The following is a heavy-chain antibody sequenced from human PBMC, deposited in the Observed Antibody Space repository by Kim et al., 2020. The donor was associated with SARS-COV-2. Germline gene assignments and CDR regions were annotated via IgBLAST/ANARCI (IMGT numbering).Heavy chain of an antibody. CDR1: GFTFSSYG. CDR2: ISYDGSNK. V-gene: IGHV3-30*18. CDR3: AKAEAYDY. Sequence: GGSLRLSCAASGFTFSSYGMHWVRQAPGKGLEWVAVISYDGSNKYYAESVKGRFTISRDNSKNTLYLQMNSLRAEDTAVYYCAKAEAYDYWGQGPLVAVS. J-gene: IGHJ4*02.